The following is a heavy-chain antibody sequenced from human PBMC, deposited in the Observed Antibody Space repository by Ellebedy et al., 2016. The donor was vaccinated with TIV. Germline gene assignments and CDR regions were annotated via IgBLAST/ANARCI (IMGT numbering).Heavy chain of an antibody. V-gene: IGHV3-21*01. CDR1: GFIFSTYT. J-gene: IGHJ4*02. Sequence: GESLKISCAASGFIFSTYTMNWVRQAPGKGLEWVSSISSNGRHIYYADSVRARFAISRDNAGGSLWLKMTSLRAEDTALYYCAREFDIGQPSAFDYWGQGILVTVSS. CDR3: AREFDIGQPSAFDY. CDR2: ISSNGRHI. D-gene: IGHD2-15*01.